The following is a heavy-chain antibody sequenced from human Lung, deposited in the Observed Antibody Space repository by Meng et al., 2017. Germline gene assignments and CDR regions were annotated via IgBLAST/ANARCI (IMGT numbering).Heavy chain of an antibody. CDR3: ARGPTTMAHDFDY. D-gene: IGHD4-11*01. J-gene: IGHJ4*02. CDR1: GGSFSDYY. CDR2: INHSGST. Sequence: VQLTQGGGGLVQPCDTLLLPVVVSGGSFSDYYLSWIRQPPGKGLEWIGEINHSGSTNYNPSLESRATISVDTSQNNLSLKLSSVTAADSAVYYCARGPTTMAHDFDYWGQGTLVTVSS. V-gene: IGHV4-34*01.